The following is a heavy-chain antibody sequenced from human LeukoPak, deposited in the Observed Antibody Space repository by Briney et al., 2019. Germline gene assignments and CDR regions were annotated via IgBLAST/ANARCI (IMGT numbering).Heavy chain of an antibody. Sequence: PSESLSLTCTVSGGSISSSSYYWGWIRQPPGKGLEWIGSIYYSGSTCYNPSLKSRVTISVDTSKNQFSLKLSSVTAADTAVYYCARLWNWTFYFDYWGQGTLVTVSS. D-gene: IGHD1-1*01. J-gene: IGHJ4*02. V-gene: IGHV4-39*01. CDR1: GGSISSSSYY. CDR2: IYYSGST. CDR3: ARLWNWTFYFDY.